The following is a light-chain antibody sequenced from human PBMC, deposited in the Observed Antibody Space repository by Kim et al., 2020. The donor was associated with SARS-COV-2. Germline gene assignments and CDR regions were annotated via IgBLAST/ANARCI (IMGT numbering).Light chain of an antibody. CDR3: CSYAGSSYWV. CDR1: SSDVGSYNY. CDR2: DVT. Sequence: QSALTQPRSVSGSPGQSVTISCTGTSSDVGSYNYVSWYQQHPGKAPKLMIYDVTERPSGVPDRFSGSKSGNTASLTISGLQAEDEADYYCCSYAGSSYWVFGGGTQLTVL. V-gene: IGLV2-11*01. J-gene: IGLJ3*02.